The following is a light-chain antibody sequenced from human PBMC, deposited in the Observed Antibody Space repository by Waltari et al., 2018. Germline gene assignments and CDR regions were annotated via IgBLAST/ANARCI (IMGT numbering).Light chain of an antibody. CDR3: QQYYNWPPAFT. V-gene: IGKV3-15*01. Sequence: EIVMTQSPATLSVSPGDRATLSCRASQSVGSNLAWYQQKPGQAPRLLIYAASTRATGIPARFSGSGSGTEFTLTISSLQPEDFAVYHCQQYYNWPPAFTFGPGTKVDIK. J-gene: IGKJ3*01. CDR2: AAS. CDR1: QSVGSN.